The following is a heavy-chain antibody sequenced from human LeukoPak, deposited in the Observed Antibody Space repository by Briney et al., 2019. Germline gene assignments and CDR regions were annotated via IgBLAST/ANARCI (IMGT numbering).Heavy chain of an antibody. CDR3: DLEWLGIDY. D-gene: IGHD6-19*01. Sequence: GGSLRLSCAASGFIFSNNWMSWVRQAPGRGLEWVSAISGSGGSTYYADSVKGRFTISRDNSKNTLYLQMNSLRAEDTAVYYCDLEWLGIDYWGQGTLVTVSS. CDR2: ISGSGGST. J-gene: IGHJ4*02. CDR1: GFIFSNNW. V-gene: IGHV3-23*01.